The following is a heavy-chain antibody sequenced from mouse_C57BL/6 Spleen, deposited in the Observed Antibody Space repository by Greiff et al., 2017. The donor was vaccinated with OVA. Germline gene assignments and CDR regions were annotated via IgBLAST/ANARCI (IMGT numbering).Heavy chain of an antibody. D-gene: IGHD1-1*01. J-gene: IGHJ4*01. V-gene: IGHV1-82*01. CDR1: GYAFSSSW. CDR2: LYPGDGDT. Sequence: QVQLQQSGPELVKPGASVKISCKASGYAFSSSWMNWVKQRPGKGLEWIGRLYPGDGDTNYNGKFKGKATLTADKSSSTAYMQLSSLTSEDSAVYFCATPFITTVGYAMDYWGQGTSVTVSS. CDR3: ATPFITTVGYAMDY.